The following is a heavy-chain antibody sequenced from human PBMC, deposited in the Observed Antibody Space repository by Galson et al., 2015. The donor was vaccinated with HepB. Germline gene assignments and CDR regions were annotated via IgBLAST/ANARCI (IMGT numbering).Heavy chain of an antibody. J-gene: IGHJ1*01. Sequence: SLRLSCAASGFTFSSYAMHWVRQAPGKGLEWVAVISYDGSNKYYADSVKGRFTISRDNSKNTLYLQMNSLRAEDTAVYYCAKGRYYYDSSGYYYAEYFQHWGQGTLVTVSS. CDR1: GFTFSSYA. D-gene: IGHD3-22*01. CDR3: AKGRYYYDSSGYYYAEYFQH. V-gene: IGHV3-30*04. CDR2: ISYDGSNK.